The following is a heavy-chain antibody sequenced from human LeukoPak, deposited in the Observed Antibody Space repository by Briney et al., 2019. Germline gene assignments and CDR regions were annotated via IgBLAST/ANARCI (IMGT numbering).Heavy chain of an antibody. D-gene: IGHD2-8*02. CDR1: GFTFNTYS. Sequence: GGSLRLSCAASGFTFNTYSMNWVRQAPGKGLEWVSNIISRGDTTHYAASVKGRFTISRDNAKNSVFLHLNSLRGDDTAVYYCARGRGYCTGVSCDIDYWGQGTLITVSS. J-gene: IGHJ4*02. CDR2: IISRGDTT. V-gene: IGHV3-48*04. CDR3: ARGRGYCTGVSCDIDY.